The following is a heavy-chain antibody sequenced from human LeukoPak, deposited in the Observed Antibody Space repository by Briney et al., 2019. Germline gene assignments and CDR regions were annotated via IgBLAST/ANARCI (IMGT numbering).Heavy chain of an antibody. CDR1: GFTFSSYA. J-gene: IGHJ5*02. CDR3: AKDPYFSSSWYPNWFDP. CDR2: ISYDGSNK. D-gene: IGHD6-13*01. Sequence: GGSLRLSCAASGFTFSSYAMHWVRQAPGKGLEWVAVISYDGSNKYYADSVKGRFTISRDNSKNTLYLQMNSLRAEDTAVYYCAKDPYFSSSWYPNWFDPWGQETRVPVSS. V-gene: IGHV3-30*04.